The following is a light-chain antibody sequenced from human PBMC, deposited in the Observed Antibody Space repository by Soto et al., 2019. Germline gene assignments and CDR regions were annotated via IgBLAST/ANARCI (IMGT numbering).Light chain of an antibody. CDR2: AAS. J-gene: IGKJ5*01. V-gene: IGKV1-9*01. Sequence: DIQMTQSSCSLSGSVREKVPIPCRASQGISNYLAWYQQKPGKAPKLLIYAASTLQSGVPSSFSGSGSGTEFTLTISSLQPEDFATYYCQQLNSYPINFGQGTRLEI. CDR1: QGISNY. CDR3: QQLNSYPIN.